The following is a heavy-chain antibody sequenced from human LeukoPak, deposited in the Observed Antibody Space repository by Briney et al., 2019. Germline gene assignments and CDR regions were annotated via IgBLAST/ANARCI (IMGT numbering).Heavy chain of an antibody. CDR2: IHPGDSDT. CDR1: GYSFSSYW. J-gene: IGHJ4*02. CDR3: ARGPPSRYSTNGICVNYLDY. D-gene: IGHD2-8*01. Sequence: GESLKISXKGSGYSFSSYWIGWVLQMPGKGLEWMGIIHPGDSDTRISPSFQGQVTISVDKSISTAYLQWSSLKASDTAMYYCARGPPSRYSTNGICVNYLDYWGQGTLVTVSP. V-gene: IGHV5-51*01.